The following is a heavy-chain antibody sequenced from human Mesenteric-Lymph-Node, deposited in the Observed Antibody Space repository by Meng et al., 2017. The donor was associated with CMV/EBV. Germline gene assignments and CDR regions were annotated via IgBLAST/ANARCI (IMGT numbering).Heavy chain of an antibody. CDR2: VDTSNNE. Sequence: GESLKISCVASGFTFSSYEMNWLRQAPGKGLEWVSHVDTSNNEYYVDSVRGRFTISRDNAKNSVWLQMNSLRAEDTGLYYCAREGVGPPGWFDPWGQGTLVTVSS. CDR1: GFTFSSYE. D-gene: IGHD1-14*01. V-gene: IGHV3-48*03. CDR3: AREGVGPPGWFDP. J-gene: IGHJ5*02.